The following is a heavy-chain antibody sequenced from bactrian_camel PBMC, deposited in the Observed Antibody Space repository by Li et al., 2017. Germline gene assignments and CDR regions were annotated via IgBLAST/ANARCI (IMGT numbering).Heavy chain of an antibody. D-gene: IGHD1*01. Sequence: HVQLVESGGGSVQAGGSLRLSCAASGGSPYGTKNMGWFRQTPGKEREGVALIDSGGSARYAESVKGRFTISHDLAKNAVYLEMNDLKPEVTAIYYCAARRNYEYFRWSEERLIDYWGQGTQVTVS. V-gene: IGHV3S53*01. CDR2: IDSGGSA. CDR3: AARRNYEYFRWSEERLIDY. CDR1: GGSPYGTKN. J-gene: IGHJ4*01.